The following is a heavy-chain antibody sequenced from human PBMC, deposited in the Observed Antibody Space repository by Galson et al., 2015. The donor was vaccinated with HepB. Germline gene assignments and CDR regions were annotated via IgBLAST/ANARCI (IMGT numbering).Heavy chain of an antibody. CDR3: ARLGEYCSSTSCPPDDNWFDP. Sequence: QSGAEVKKPGESLKISCKGSGYSFTSYWIGWVRQMPGKGLEWMGIIYPGDSDTRYSPSFQGQVTISADKSISTAYLQWSSLKASDTAMYYCARLGEYCSSTSCPPDDNWFDPWGQGTLVTVSS. CDR1: GYSFTSYW. V-gene: IGHV5-51*03. J-gene: IGHJ5*02. CDR2: IYPGDSDT. D-gene: IGHD2-2*01.